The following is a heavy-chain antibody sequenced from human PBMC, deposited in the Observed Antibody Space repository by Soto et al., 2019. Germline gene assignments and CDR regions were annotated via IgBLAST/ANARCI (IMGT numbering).Heavy chain of an antibody. V-gene: IGHV3-30*18. CDR3: VKEAHRASRREY. D-gene: IGHD6-6*01. CDR2: ISYRGSNK. J-gene: IGHJ4*02. Sequence: QVQLVESGGCVVQPGRSLRLSCAASGFTFSDFDMHWVRQAPGKGLEWVAVISYRGSNKHYADSVKGRFTISRDNSNNMLYVQMDDLRPNDTAIYYCVKEAHRASRREYWGRGTLVTVSS. CDR1: GFTFSDFD.